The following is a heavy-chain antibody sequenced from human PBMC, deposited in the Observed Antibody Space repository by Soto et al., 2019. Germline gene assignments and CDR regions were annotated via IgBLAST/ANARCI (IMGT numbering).Heavy chain of an antibody. J-gene: IGHJ6*03. Sequence: QVQLVESGGGVVQPGRSLRLSCAASGFTFSTYGMHWVRQAPGRGLEWVAVTSYDGNNKYDADSVKGRFTISRDNSKNTLYLQMNRLRAEDTAVYYCAKGGGYGSESYSYYYYYMDVWGKGTTVTVSS. CDR1: GFTFSTYG. CDR2: TSYDGNNK. CDR3: AKGGGYGSESYSYYYYYMDV. V-gene: IGHV3-30*18. D-gene: IGHD3-10*01.